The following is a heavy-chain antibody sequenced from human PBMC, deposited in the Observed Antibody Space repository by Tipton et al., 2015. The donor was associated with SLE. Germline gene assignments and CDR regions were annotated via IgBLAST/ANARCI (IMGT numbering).Heavy chain of an antibody. CDR3: AKAGDNSPLYWYFDL. CDR2: INWNGGTV. CDR1: GFIFDDYA. V-gene: IGHV3-9*01. Sequence: RSLRLSCVASGFIFDDYAIHWVRQAPGKGLEWVSGINWNGGTVAYADSVRGRFTISRDSAKNSLYLQMNNLRPEDTALYFCAKAGDNSPLYWYFDLWGRGTLVTVSS. J-gene: IGHJ2*01. D-gene: IGHD2-21*02.